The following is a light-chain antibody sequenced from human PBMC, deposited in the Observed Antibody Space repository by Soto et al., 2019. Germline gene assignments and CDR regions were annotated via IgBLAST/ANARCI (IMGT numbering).Light chain of an antibody. CDR3: NSYAGDIIRFV. CDR1: SGDVGAYKY. V-gene: IGLV2-14*01. CDR2: EVS. J-gene: IGLJ1*01. Sequence: QSVLTQPASVSGSPGQSVTISCTGTSGDVGAYKYVSWYQQHPGKAPKLMIYEVSNRPSGVSNRFSGSKSGNTASLTISGLQADDEADYYCNSYAGDIIRFVFGTGTKVTVL.